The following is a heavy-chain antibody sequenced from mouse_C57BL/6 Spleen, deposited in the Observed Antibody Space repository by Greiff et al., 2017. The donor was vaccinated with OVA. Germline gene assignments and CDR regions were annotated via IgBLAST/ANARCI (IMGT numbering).Heavy chain of an antibody. CDR3: ARFYYYGSSGYFDY. CDR2: IHPNSGST. V-gene: IGHV1-64*01. D-gene: IGHD1-1*01. CDR1: GYTFTSYW. Sequence: VQLQQPGAELVKPGASVKLSCKASGYTFTSYWMHWVKQRPGQGLEWIGMIHPNSGSTNYNEKFKSKATLTVDKSSSTAYMQLSSLTSEDSAVYYCARFYYYGSSGYFDYWGQGTTLTVSS. J-gene: IGHJ2*01.